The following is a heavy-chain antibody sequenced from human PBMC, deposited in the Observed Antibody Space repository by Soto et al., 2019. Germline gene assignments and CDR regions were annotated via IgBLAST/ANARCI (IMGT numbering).Heavy chain of an antibody. J-gene: IGHJ6*02. CDR2: IYWDDDK. D-gene: IGHD2-21*02. CDR3: VQSRCGGDCLQSYSSHSYYGLDV. V-gene: IGHV2-5*02. Sequence: QITLKESGPTLVKPTQTLTLTCTFSGLSLSTTGVGVDWIRQPPGKALEWLVLIYWDDDKRYSPSLKSRLTITKDTSKNQVVLTMTNMDPVDTATYYCVQSRCGGDCLQSYSSHSYYGLDVWGQGTTVTVSS. CDR1: GLSLSTTGVG.